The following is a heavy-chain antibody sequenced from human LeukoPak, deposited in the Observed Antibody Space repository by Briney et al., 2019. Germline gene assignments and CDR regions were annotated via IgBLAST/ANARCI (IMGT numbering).Heavy chain of an antibody. J-gene: IGHJ4*02. CDR3: AKVSESNYDILTGYYTPYYFDY. CDR2: ISGSGGST. CDR1: GFTFSSYG. D-gene: IGHD3-9*01. V-gene: IGHV3-23*01. Sequence: GGSLRLSCAASGFTFSSYGMSWVRQAPGKGLEWVSAISGSGGSTYYADSVKGRFTISRDNSKNTLYLQMNSLRAEDTAVYYCAKVSESNYDILTGYYTPYYFDYWGQGTLVTVSS.